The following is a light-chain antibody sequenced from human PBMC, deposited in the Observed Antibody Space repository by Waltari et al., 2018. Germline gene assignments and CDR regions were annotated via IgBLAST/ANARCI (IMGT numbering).Light chain of an antibody. CDR2: GAS. CDR1: QSVNSR. CDR3: QQYNDWPLT. V-gene: IGKV3-15*01. J-gene: IGKJ1*01. Sequence: EIVMTQSPATLSASPGERVTLSCRASQSVNSRLAWYQQNPGQAPTLLIYGASTRATGIPARFSGSGSATEFTLTISSLQSEDFAVYYCQQYNDWPLTFGQGTKVEIK.